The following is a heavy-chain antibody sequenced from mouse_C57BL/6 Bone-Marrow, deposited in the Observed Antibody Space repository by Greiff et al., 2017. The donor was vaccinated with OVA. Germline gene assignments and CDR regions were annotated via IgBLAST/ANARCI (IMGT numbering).Heavy chain of an antibody. CDR2: INYDGSST. D-gene: IGHD1-1*01. V-gene: IGHV5-16*01. Sequence: EVQLVESEGGLVQPGSSMKLSCTASGFTFSDYYMAWVRQVPEKGLEWVANINYDGSSTYYLDSLKSRFIISRDNAKNILYLQMSSLKSEDTATYYCAREAPYGSSYGGFAYWGQGTLVTVSA. J-gene: IGHJ3*01. CDR1: GFTFSDYY. CDR3: AREAPYGSSYGGFAY.